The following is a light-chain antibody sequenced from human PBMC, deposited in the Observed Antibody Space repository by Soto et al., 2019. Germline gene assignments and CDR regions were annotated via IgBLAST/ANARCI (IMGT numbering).Light chain of an antibody. CDR1: SSDVGGYNY. J-gene: IGLJ2*01. Sequence: QSALTQPASVSGSPGQSITISCTGTSSDVGGYNYVSWYQQHPGKAPKLMIYDVSNRPSGVSNRFSGSKSGNTASLTISGLQAEDEADYSCSSYTSSSTLVVFGGGTQRTVL. CDR2: DVS. CDR3: SSYTSSSTLVV. V-gene: IGLV2-14*01.